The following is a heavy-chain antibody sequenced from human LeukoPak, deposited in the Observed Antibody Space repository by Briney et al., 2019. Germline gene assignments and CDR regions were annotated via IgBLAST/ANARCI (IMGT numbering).Heavy chain of an antibody. Sequence: ASVKVSCKASGYTFTGYYMHWVRQAPGQGLEWMGWINPNSGGTNYAQKFQGRVTMTRDTSISTAYMELSRLRSDDTAVHYCASPSPDFWSGYFFYWGQGTLVTVSS. CDR1: GYTFTGYY. V-gene: IGHV1-2*02. CDR2: INPNSGGT. J-gene: IGHJ4*02. CDR3: ASPSPDFWSGYFFY. D-gene: IGHD3-3*01.